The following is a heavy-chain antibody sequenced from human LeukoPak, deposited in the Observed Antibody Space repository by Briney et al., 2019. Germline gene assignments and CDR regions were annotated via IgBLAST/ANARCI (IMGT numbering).Heavy chain of an antibody. J-gene: IGHJ5*02. CDR3: ARAPLYGGHADWFDP. D-gene: IGHD4-17*01. CDR1: GGSISSGGYY. CDR2: IYYSGST. V-gene: IGHV4-31*11. Sequence: PSETLSLTCAVSGGSISSGGYYWSWIRQHPGKGLEWIGYIYYSGSTFYNPSLKSRVTISVDTSKNQFSLRLSSVTAADTAVYYCARAPLYGGHADWFDPWGQGTLVTVSS.